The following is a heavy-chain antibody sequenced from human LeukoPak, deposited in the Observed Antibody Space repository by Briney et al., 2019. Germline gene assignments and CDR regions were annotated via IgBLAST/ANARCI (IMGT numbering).Heavy chain of an antibody. D-gene: IGHD3-16*01. CDR3: ARYRVITNDYFDS. V-gene: IGHV3-11*01. J-gene: IGHJ4*02. CDR1: GFTFGDYY. CDR2: ISNSGNTI. Sequence: PGGSLRLSCAASGFTFGDYYMTWIRHAPGKGLEWVSYISNSGNTIKEADSVKGRFTISRDNAQNSLFPQMKSLRAEDTAVYYCARYRVITNDYFDSWGQGTLVTVSS.